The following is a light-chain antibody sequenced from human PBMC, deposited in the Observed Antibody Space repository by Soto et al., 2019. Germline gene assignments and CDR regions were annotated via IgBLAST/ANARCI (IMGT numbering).Light chain of an antibody. CDR3: QQRSNWL. V-gene: IGKV3-11*01. CDR1: QRLSRY. CDR2: DAS. Sequence: DTVLTQSPSTLSLSLGDSATLACRASQRLSRYLAWYQPKPGQAPRVLSXDASNRATGIPARFSGRGSGTDFTLTIRSLEPEDFAVYYCQQRSNWLFGPGTKVDIK. J-gene: IGKJ3*01.